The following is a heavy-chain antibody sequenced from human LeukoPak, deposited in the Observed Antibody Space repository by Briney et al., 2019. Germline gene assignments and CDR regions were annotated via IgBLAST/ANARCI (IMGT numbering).Heavy chain of an antibody. CDR1: GFTFSSYS. D-gene: IGHD1-26*01. CDR3: AKAVSLGSYYYYGMDV. CDR2: ISSSSSYI. J-gene: IGHJ6*02. V-gene: IGHV3-21*04. Sequence: PGGSLRLSCAASGFTFSSYSMNWVRQAPGNGLEWVSSISSSSSYIYYADSVKGRFTISRDNAKNSLYLQMNSLRAEDTAVYYCAKAVSLGSYYYYGMDVWGQGTTVTVSS.